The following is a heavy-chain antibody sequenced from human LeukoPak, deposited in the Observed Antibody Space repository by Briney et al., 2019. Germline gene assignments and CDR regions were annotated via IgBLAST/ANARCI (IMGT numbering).Heavy chain of an antibody. CDR1: GYTFTGYY. CDR2: INPNSGGT. J-gene: IGHJ6*02. Sequence: ASVKVSCKASGYTFTGYYMHWVRQAPGQGLEWMGWINPNSGGTNYAQKFQGWVTMTRDTSISTAYMELSRLRSDDTAVYYCARGHVSYDFSPPHYYYYGMDVWGQGTTVTVSS. D-gene: IGHD3-3*01. CDR3: ARGHVSYDFSPPHYYYYGMDV. V-gene: IGHV1-2*04.